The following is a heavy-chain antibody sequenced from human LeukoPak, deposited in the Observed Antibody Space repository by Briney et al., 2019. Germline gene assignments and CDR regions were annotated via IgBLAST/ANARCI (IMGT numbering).Heavy chain of an antibody. J-gene: IGHJ4*02. Sequence: GGSLRLSCAASGFTFNSYSMNWVRQTPGKGLEWVSSISSSSSGYINYADSVKGRFTVSRDNAKNSLYLQMNSLRAEDTAVYYCARDSGYCSSTGCYVHYFDYWGQGTLVTVSS. D-gene: IGHD2-2*01. CDR1: GFTFNSYS. CDR3: ARDSGYCSSTGCYVHYFDY. CDR2: ISSSSSGYI. V-gene: IGHV3-21*01.